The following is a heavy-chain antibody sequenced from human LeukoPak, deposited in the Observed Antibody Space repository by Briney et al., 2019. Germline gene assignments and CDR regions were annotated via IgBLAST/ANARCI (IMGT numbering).Heavy chain of an antibody. V-gene: IGHV4-34*01. CDR1: GGSFSGYY. CDR3: VRRPAARPPDY. CDR2: INHSGST. Sequence: SETLSLTCAVYGGSFSGYYWSWIRQPPGKGLEWIGEINHSGSTNYNPSLKSRVTISVDTSKNQFSLKLSSVTAADTAVYYCVRRPAARPPDYWGQGTLVTVSS. D-gene: IGHD6-6*01. J-gene: IGHJ4*02.